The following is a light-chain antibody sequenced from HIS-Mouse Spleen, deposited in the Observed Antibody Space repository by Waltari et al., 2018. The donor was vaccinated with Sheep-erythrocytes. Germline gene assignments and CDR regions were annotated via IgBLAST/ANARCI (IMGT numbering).Light chain of an antibody. V-gene: IGLV3-19*01. CDR2: GKN. CDR3: NSRDSSGNHLGVV. CDR1: SLRSYY. Sequence: SSELTQDPAVSVALGQTVRITCQGDSLRSYYASWFQQKPGQAPVLVSYGKNNRPSGIPDRFSGYSSGNTASLTITGAQAEDEADFYCNSRDSSGNHLGVVFGGGTKLTVL. J-gene: IGLJ2*01.